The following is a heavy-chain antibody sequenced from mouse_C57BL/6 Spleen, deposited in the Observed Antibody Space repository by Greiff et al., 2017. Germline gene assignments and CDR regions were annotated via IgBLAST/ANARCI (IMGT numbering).Heavy chain of an antibody. CDR1: GYTFTSYW. CDR2: IDPSDSYT. D-gene: IGHD1-1*01. CDR3: ARRGATVVAGGYFDY. J-gene: IGHJ2*01. V-gene: IGHV1-50*01. Sequence: VQLQQPGAELVKPGASVKLSCKASGYTFTSYWMQWVKQRPGQGLEWIGEIDPSDSYTNYNQKFKGKATLTVDTSSSTAYMQLSSLTSEDSAVYYCARRGATVVAGGYFDYWGQGTTLTVSS.